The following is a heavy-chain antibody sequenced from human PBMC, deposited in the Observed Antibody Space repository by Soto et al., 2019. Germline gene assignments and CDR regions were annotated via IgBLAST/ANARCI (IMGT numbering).Heavy chain of an antibody. CDR1: GGTFSSYA. CDR3: AGTVNCFEP. D-gene: IGHD4-17*01. Sequence: QVQLVQSGAEVKKPGSSVKVSCKASGGTFSSYAISWVRQAPGQGLEWMGGIIPIFGTANYAQKFQGRVTITEDEATSSGYMEVSSLSSEHTAVHYYAGTVNCFEPWGQGTLVTVSS. J-gene: IGHJ5*02. V-gene: IGHV1-69*01. CDR2: IIPIFGTA.